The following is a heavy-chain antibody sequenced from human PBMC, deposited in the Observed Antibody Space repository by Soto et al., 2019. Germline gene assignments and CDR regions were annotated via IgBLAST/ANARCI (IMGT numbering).Heavy chain of an antibody. CDR3: ARSPWGSGTSRILGY. CDR2: INPSGGST. CDR1: GYTFTSYY. V-gene: IGHV1-46*01. D-gene: IGHD3-10*01. J-gene: IGHJ4*02. Sequence: QVQLVQSGAEVKKPGASVKVSCKASGYTFTSYYMHWVRQAPGQGLEWMGIINPSGGSTSYAQKFQGRVTMTRDTSTSTVYMELSSLRSEDTAVYYCARSPWGSGTSRILGYWGQGTLVTVSS.